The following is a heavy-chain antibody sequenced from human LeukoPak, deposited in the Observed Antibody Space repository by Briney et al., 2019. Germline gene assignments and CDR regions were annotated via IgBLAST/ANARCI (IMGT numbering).Heavy chain of an antibody. CDR3: ARGQYSSSSVYYYYYYMDV. CDR1: GFTVSSNY. CDR2: IYSGGST. Sequence: GGSLRLSCAASGFTVSSNYMSWVRQAPGTGLEWLSVIYSGGSTYYADSVKGRFTISRDNSKNTLYLQMNSLRAEDTAVYYCARGQYSSSSVYYYYYYMDVWGKGTTVTVSS. D-gene: IGHD6-6*01. V-gene: IGHV3-53*01. J-gene: IGHJ6*03.